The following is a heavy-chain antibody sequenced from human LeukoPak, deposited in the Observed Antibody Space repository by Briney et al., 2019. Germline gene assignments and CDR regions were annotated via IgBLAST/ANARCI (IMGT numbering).Heavy chain of an antibody. CDR2: INHSGST. CDR3: ARESGTASTPRDV. J-gene: IGHJ6*01. V-gene: IGHV4-34*01. Sequence: PSETLSLTCAVYGGSFSGYYWSWIRQPPGKGLEWIGEINHSGSTNYNPSLKSRVTISVDTSKNQFSLKLSSVTAADTAVYYCARESGTASTPRDVWGKGPPSPSPQ. CDR1: GGSFSGYY. D-gene: IGHD1-7*01.